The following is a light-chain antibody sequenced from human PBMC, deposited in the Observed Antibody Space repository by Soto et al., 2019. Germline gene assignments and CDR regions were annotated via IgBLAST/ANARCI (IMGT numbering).Light chain of an antibody. CDR1: SSDVGGYNY. CDR3: SSYTSSSTVV. V-gene: IGLV2-14*01. CDR2: DVS. Sequence: QSALTQPASVSVSPRQSITISCTGTSSDVGGYNYVSWYQQHPGKAPKLMIYDVSNRPSGVSNRFSGSKSGNTASLTISGLQAEDEADYYCSSYTSSSTVVFGGGTTLTVL. J-gene: IGLJ2*01.